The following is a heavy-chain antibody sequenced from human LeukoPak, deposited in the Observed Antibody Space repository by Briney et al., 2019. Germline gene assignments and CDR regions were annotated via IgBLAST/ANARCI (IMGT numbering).Heavy chain of an antibody. D-gene: IGHD3-10*01. Sequence: GGSLRLSCAASGFTFSSYAMHWVRQAPGKGLEYVSAISSNGGSTYYANSVKGRFTISRDNSKNTLYLQMGSLRAEDMAVYYCARVSGISAYYYMDVWGKGTTVTVSS. CDR1: GFTFSSYA. V-gene: IGHV3-64*01. CDR3: ARVSGISAYYYMDV. J-gene: IGHJ6*03. CDR2: ISSNGGST.